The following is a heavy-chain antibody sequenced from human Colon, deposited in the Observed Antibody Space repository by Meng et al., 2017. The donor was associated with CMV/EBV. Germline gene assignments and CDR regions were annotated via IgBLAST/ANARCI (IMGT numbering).Heavy chain of an antibody. Sequence: SCTTSGYTFPSYYMHWLRQAPGQGLEWMGRIDSSNGGTNYAQKFQDRVTMTRDTSISTTYMEVSRLTSDDTAVYYCARDDRSYGVDYWGQGTLVTVSS. D-gene: IGHD3-10*01. V-gene: IGHV1-2*06. CDR1: GYTFPSYY. J-gene: IGHJ4*02. CDR3: ARDDRSYGVDY. CDR2: IDSSNGGT.